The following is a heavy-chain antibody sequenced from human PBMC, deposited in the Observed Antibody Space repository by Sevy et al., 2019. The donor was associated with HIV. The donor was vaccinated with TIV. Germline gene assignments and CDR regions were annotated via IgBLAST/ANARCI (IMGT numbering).Heavy chain of an antibody. CDR1: GFTFDDYA. CDR2: ISWNSGSI. Sequence: LSLTCAASGFTFDDYAMHWGRQAPGKGLEWVSGISWNSGSIGYADSVKGRFTISRDNAKYSLYLQMNSLGAEDTALYYCAKDSCGGDCNVAFDIWGQGTMVTVSS. J-gene: IGHJ3*02. V-gene: IGHV3-9*01. D-gene: IGHD2-21*02. CDR3: AKDSCGGDCNVAFDI.